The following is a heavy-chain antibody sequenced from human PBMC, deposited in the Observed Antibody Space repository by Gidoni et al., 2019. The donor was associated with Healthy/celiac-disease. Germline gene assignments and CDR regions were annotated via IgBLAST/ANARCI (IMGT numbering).Heavy chain of an antibody. CDR2: YNGNT. Sequence: YNGNTTYAQKLQGRVTMTLDTSKSTAYMEMRSLRSDDTSVDYCARDERLRAVASAGRQLDYWGQGTLVTVS. V-gene: IGHV1-18*01. CDR3: ARDERLRAVASAGRQLDY. D-gene: IGHD6-19*01. J-gene: IGHJ4*02.